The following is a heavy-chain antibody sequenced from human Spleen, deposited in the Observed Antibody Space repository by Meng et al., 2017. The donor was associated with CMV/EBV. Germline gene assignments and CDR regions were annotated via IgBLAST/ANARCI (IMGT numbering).Heavy chain of an antibody. J-gene: IGHJ4*02. CDR1: GFTIDDYG. CDR3: ARDGTVDWNDEDY. D-gene: IGHD1-1*01. Sequence: GGSLRLSCAVSGFTIDDYGMSWVRQAPGKGLEWVSGINWNGERTGYADSVKGRFTISRGKTKNSLYLQMNSLRAEDTALYYCARDGTVDWNDEDYWGQGTLVTVSS. CDR2: INWNGERT. V-gene: IGHV3-20*04.